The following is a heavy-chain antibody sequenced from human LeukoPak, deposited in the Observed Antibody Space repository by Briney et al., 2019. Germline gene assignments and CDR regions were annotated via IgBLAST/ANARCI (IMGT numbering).Heavy chain of an antibody. CDR2: MNDGGTV. CDR3: ARRWNYGRNYYIDV. J-gene: IGHJ6*03. V-gene: IGHV4-34*01. D-gene: IGHD1-7*01. Sequence: SETLSLTCAVYGGSFNIYYWSWIRHSPQKGLEWIGVMNDGGTVNYNPSLLSRVTISLYRSKNQFSLMLTSVTTADTAVYYCARRWNYGRNYYIDVWGNGATVSVSS. CDR1: GGSFNIYY.